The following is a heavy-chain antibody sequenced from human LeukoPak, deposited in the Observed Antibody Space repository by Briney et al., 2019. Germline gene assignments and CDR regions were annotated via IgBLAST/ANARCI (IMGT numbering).Heavy chain of an antibody. CDR2: INHSGST. Sequence: SETLSLTCAVYGGSFSGYYWSWIRQPPGKGLEWIGEINHSGSTNYNPSLKSRVTISVDTSKNQFSLKLSSVTAADTAVYYCARDRGTPGYSSGWYPFDYWGQGTLVTVSS. D-gene: IGHD6-19*01. CDR3: ARDRGTPGYSSGWYPFDY. J-gene: IGHJ4*02. V-gene: IGHV4-34*01. CDR1: GGSFSGYY.